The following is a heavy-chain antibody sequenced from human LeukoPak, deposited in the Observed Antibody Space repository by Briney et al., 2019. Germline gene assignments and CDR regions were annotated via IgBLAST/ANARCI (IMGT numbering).Heavy chain of an antibody. J-gene: IGHJ4*02. CDR2: LKASGAGT. CDR3: ARAPGAGVPGNHFDY. D-gene: IGHD1-1*01. CDR1: GYTFTNYY. V-gene: IGHV1-46*01. Sequence: ASVKVSCKTSGYTFTNYYIHWVRQAPGQGLEWMGLLKASGAGTIYAHKFQVRVTMTRDMSTSTVYMELSSLRSEDTAAYYCARAPGAGVPGNHFDYWGQGTLVTVSS.